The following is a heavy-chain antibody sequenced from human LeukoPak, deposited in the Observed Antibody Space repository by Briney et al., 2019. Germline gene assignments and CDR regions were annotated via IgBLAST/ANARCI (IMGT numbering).Heavy chain of an antibody. CDR3: ARDRAPSAFDI. CDR1: GFTLSSYW. V-gene: IGHV3-7*01. Sequence: GGSLRLSCAASGFTLSSYWMSWVRQAPGKGLEWVANIKQDGSEKYYVDSVKGRFTISRDNAKNSLYLQMNSLRAEDTAVYYCARDRAPSAFDIWGQGTMVTVSS. J-gene: IGHJ3*02. CDR2: IKQDGSEK.